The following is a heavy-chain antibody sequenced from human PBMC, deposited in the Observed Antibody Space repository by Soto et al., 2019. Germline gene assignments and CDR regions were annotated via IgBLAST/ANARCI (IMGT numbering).Heavy chain of an antibody. CDR3: ARVGYSSPFDS. CDR1: GFTFSSYS. Sequence: EVQLVESGGGLVQPGGSLRLSCAASGFTFSSYSMNWVRQAPGKGLEWVSYISSGSNTIYYADSVKGRFTISRDNAKNSLYLKMNSRRDEDTAVYYCARVGYSSPFDSWGQGPLLTVSS. J-gene: IGHJ4*02. CDR2: ISSGSNTI. D-gene: IGHD5-18*01. V-gene: IGHV3-48*02.